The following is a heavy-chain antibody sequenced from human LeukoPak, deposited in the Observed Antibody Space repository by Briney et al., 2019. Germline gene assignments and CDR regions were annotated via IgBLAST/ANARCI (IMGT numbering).Heavy chain of an antibody. J-gene: IGHJ4*02. Sequence: GGSLRLSCAASGFTFSSYSMTWVRQAPGKGLEWVSSISSSSSYIYYADSVKGRFTISRDNAKNSLYLQMNSLRAEDTAVYYCAREYYYDSSGYLTPPTDYWGQGILVTVSS. D-gene: IGHD3-22*01. CDR2: ISSSSSYI. CDR1: GFTFSSYS. V-gene: IGHV3-21*01. CDR3: AREYYYDSSGYLTPPTDY.